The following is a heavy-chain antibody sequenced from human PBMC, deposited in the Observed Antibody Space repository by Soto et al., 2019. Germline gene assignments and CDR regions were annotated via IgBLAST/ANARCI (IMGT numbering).Heavy chain of an antibody. J-gene: IGHJ5*02. CDR2: ISYDGSNK. CDR3: AKDPEYGSARPRNWFDP. D-gene: IGHD3-10*01. V-gene: IGHV3-30*18. Sequence: GGSLRLSCAASGFTFSNYGMHWVRQAPGKGLEWVAVISYDGSNKYYADSVKGRFTISRDNSKNTLYLQMNSLRAEDTAVYYCAKDPEYGSARPRNWFDPWGQGTLVTVSS. CDR1: GFTFSNYG.